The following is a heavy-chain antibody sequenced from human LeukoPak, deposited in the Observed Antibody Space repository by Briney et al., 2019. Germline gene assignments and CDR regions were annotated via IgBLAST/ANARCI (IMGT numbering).Heavy chain of an antibody. V-gene: IGHV3-64*01. D-gene: IGHD5-18*01. Sequence: GGSLRLSCAASGFSISSYALHWVRQAPGKGLQYVSGISNGGSIDYANSVKGRFTISRDNSKNTLYLQMGSLRPEDMAVYYCARDFSYGSGFDYWGQGVLVTVSS. CDR3: ARDFSYGSGFDY. J-gene: IGHJ4*02. CDR1: GFSISSYA. CDR2: ISNGGSI.